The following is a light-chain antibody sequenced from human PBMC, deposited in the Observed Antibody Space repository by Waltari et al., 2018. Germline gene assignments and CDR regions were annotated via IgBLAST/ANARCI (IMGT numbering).Light chain of an antibody. J-gene: IGLJ1*01. V-gene: IGLV2-14*01. CDR3: SSYTSASTLV. Sequence: QSALTQPASVSGSPGQSITISCTGTSSDVGGYNYISWYQQHPGKAPQLMIYEVSNRPSGVSNRFSGSKSGNTASLPISGLQAEDEADYYCSSYTSASTLVFATGTKVTVL. CDR2: EVS. CDR1: SSDVGGYNY.